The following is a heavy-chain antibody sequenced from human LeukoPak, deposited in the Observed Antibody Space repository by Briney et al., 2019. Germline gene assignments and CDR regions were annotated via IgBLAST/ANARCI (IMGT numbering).Heavy chain of an antibody. CDR3: ARGITIFGVVSATPLYYFDY. V-gene: IGHV1-18*01. D-gene: IGHD3-3*01. CDR1: GYTFTSYG. Sequence: GASVKVSCKASGYTFTSYGISWVRQAPGQGLEWMGWISAYNGNTNYAQKLQGRVTMTTDISTSTAYMELRSLRSDDTAVYYCARGITIFGVVSATPLYYFDYWGQGTLVTVSS. CDR2: ISAYNGNT. J-gene: IGHJ4*02.